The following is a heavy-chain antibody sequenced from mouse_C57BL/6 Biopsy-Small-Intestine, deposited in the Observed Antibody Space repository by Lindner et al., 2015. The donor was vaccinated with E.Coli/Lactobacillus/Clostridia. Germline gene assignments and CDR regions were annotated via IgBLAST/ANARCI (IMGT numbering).Heavy chain of an antibody. CDR2: INPSTGGT. CDR1: GYSFTGYY. V-gene: IGHV1-42*01. J-gene: IGHJ3*01. D-gene: IGHD2-4*01. CDR3: ARDYPWFAY. Sequence: VQLQESGPELVKPGASVKISCKASGYSFTGYYMNWVKQSPEKSLEWIGEINPSTGGTTYNQKFKAKATLTVDKSSSTAYMQLKSLTSKDSAVYYCARDYPWFAYWGQGTLVTVPA.